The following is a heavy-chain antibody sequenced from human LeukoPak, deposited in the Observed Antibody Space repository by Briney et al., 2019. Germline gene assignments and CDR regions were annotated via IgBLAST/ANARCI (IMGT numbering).Heavy chain of an antibody. V-gene: IGHV1-2*02. J-gene: IGHJ4*02. CDR1: GYTFTGYY. CDR3: ARDLNMVRGVIIGY. D-gene: IGHD3-10*01. CDR2: INPNSGGT. Sequence: ASVKLSCKASGYTFTGYYMHWVRQAPGQGLEWMGGINPNSGGTNYAQKFQGRVTMTRDTSISTAYMELSRLRSDDTAVYYCARDLNMVRGVIIGYWGQGTLVTVSS.